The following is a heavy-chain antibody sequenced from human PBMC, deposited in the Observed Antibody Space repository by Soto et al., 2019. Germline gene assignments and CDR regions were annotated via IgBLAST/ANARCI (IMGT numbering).Heavy chain of an antibody. Sequence: GGSLRLSCAASGFTFSSYAMSWVRQAPGKGLEWVSAISGSGGSTYYADSVKGRFTISRDNSKNTVYLQMSSLRGEDTAVYYCARDLQAGTDNVNWFAPWGQGTLVTVSS. CDR3: ARDLQAGTDNVNWFAP. D-gene: IGHD1-1*01. CDR1: GFTFSSYA. V-gene: IGHV3-23*01. CDR2: ISGSGGST. J-gene: IGHJ5*02.